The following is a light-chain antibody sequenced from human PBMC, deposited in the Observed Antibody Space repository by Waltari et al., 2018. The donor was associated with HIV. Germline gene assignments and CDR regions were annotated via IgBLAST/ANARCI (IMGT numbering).Light chain of an antibody. J-gene: IGLJ1*01. CDR2: EVS. CDR3: SSYTSSSTPYV. V-gene: IGLV2-14*01. Sequence: QSALTQPASVSGSPGQSITISCTGTSSDVGGYNYVSWYQQPPGKAPKLMIYEVSNRPPGVSNRFSGSKSGNTASLTISGLQAEDEADYYCSSYTSSSTPYVFGTGTKVTVL. CDR1: SSDVGGYNY.